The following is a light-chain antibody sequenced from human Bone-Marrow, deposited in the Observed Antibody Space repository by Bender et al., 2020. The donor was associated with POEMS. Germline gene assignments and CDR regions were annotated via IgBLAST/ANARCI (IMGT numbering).Light chain of an antibody. J-gene: IGLJ3*02. V-gene: IGLV1-44*01. CDR1: RSNIGGGYD. Sequence: QSVLTQPASVSGAPGQRVTISCTGGRSNIGGGYDVNWYQHLPGTAPKLLIYSSHRRPSEVPDRFSGSRSGTSASLAISGLQSEDEADYYCAVWDDSLNGWVFGGGTKLTVL. CDR3: AVWDDSLNGWV. CDR2: SSH.